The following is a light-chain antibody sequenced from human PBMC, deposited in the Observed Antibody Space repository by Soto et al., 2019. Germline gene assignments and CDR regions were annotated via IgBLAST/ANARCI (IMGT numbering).Light chain of an antibody. CDR2: KAS. CDR3: QQYETFSGT. Sequence: DIQMTQSPSTLSASVGDRVTITCRASQNINGWLAWYQQKPGKAPKVLIYKASSLESGVPSRFSGSGSGAEFTLTIASLQPDDFATYYCQQYETFSGTFGPGTKVDI. J-gene: IGKJ1*01. V-gene: IGKV1-5*03. CDR1: QNINGW.